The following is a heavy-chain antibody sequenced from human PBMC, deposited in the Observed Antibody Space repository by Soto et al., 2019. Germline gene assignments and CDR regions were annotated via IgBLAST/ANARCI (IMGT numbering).Heavy chain of an antibody. CDR2: IYHSGRT. V-gene: IGHV4-31*03. D-gene: IGHD2-15*01. CDR1: GGSISNGYYY. J-gene: IGHJ4*02. Sequence: SETLSLTCTVSGGSISNGYYYWSWVRQNPGKGLEWIGHIYHSGRTYYNPSLKSRVTISVDTSKNQFSLNLSSVTAADTAVYYCARWVEVSLDYFDSWGQGTPVTDSS. CDR3: ARWVEVSLDYFDS.